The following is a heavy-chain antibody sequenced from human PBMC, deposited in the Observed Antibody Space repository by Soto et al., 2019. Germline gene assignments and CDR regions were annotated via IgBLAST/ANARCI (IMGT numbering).Heavy chain of an antibody. CDR3: ARRGQWLVTQIYYYYGMDV. V-gene: IGHV1-69*12. CDR1: GGTFSSYA. Sequence: QVQLVQSGAEVKKPGSSVKVSCKASGGTFSSYAISWVRQAPAQGLEWMGGIIPIFGTANYAQKFQGRVTITADESTCTAYMELSSLRSEDTAVYYCARRGQWLVTQIYYYYGMDVWGQGTTVTVSS. J-gene: IGHJ6*02. D-gene: IGHD6-19*01. CDR2: IIPIFGTA.